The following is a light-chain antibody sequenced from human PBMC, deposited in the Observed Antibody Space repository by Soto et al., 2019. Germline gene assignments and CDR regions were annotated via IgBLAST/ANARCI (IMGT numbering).Light chain of an antibody. CDR3: KSYARRNTDV. Sequence: QSVLTQPRSVSGSPGQSVTMSCTGSSSDVGGYDYVSWYQQHPGTAPKLMIYDVSKRPSGVPDRFSGSQSGNTAFLTISGIQAADEADYFCKSYARRNTDVFGSGTKV. CDR1: SSDVGGYDY. V-gene: IGLV2-11*01. J-gene: IGLJ1*01. CDR2: DVS.